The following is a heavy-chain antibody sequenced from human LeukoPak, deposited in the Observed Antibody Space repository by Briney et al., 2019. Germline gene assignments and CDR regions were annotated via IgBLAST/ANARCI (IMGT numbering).Heavy chain of an antibody. CDR2: IYYSGST. CDR3: AREFISSGYYFVDY. V-gene: IGHV4-59*01. D-gene: IGHD3-22*01. J-gene: IGHJ4*02. Sequence: SETLSLTCTVSGGSISSYYWSWIRQPPGKGLEWIGYIYYSGSTNYNPSLKSRVTISVDTSKNQFSLKLSSVTAADTAVYYCAREFISSGYYFVDYWGQGTLVTVSS. CDR1: GGSISSYY.